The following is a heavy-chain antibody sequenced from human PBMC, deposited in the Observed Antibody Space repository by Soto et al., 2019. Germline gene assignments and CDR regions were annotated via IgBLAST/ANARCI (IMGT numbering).Heavy chain of an antibody. CDR3: ARDSYYYDSSGYYPNLDY. D-gene: IGHD3-22*01. J-gene: IGHJ4*02. CDR1: GFTFNSYG. V-gene: IGHV3-33*01. Sequence: GGSLRLSCAASGFTFNSYGMHWVRQAPGKGLEWVAVIWYDGTKKYYADSVKGRFTISRDNSKNTLYLQVNSLRAEDTAVYYCARDSYYYDSSGYYPNLDYWGQGT. CDR2: IWYDGTKK.